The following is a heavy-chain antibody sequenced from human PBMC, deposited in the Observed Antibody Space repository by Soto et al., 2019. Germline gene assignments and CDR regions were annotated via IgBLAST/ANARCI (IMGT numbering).Heavy chain of an antibody. CDR1: GYSISSGNY. CDR3: RSSTSCYDDSCVDV. Sequence: SETLSLTCAVSGYSISSGNYWAWIRQPPGRGLEWIGSLYHIGSTHYNSSLKSRVTISVDTSKNHFSLELSSVTAADTAMHYCRSSTSCYDDSCVDVWGQGSMVTAP. V-gene: IGHV4-38-2*01. D-gene: IGHD2-2*01. CDR2: LYHIGST. J-gene: IGHJ6*02.